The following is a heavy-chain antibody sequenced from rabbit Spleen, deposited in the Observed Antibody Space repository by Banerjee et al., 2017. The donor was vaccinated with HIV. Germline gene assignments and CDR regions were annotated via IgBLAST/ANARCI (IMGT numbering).Heavy chain of an antibody. V-gene: IGHV1S40*01. CDR1: GFDLNSYNY. CDR3: ARDLPGVIGWNFNL. CDR2: IYGGSSGST. D-gene: IGHD1-1*01. J-gene: IGHJ4*01. Sequence: QSLEESGGGLVKPEGSLTLPCKTSGFDLNSYNYMCWVRQAPGKGLEWIACIYGGSSGSTYYASWAKGRFTISKTSSTTVTLHMTGLTAADTATYFCARDLPGVIGWNFNLLGPGTLVTVS.